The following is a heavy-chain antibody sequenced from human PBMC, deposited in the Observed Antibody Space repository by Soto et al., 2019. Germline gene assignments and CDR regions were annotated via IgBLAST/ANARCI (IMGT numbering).Heavy chain of an antibody. J-gene: IGHJ6*03. Sequence: GGSLRLSCAASGFTFSDYYMSWIRQAPGKGLEWVSYISSSSSYTNYADSVKGRFTISRDNAKNSLYLQMNSLRAEDTAVYYCARGLHSYGYYYYYYMDVWGKGTTVTVSS. CDR3: ARGLHSYGYYYYYYMDV. D-gene: IGHD5-18*01. CDR2: ISSSSSYT. V-gene: IGHV3-11*06. CDR1: GFTFSDYY.